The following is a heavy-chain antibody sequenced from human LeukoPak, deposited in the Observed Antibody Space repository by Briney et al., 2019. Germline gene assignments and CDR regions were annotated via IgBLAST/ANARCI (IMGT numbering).Heavy chain of an antibody. CDR1: GFTFTTCG. J-gene: IGHJ4*02. D-gene: IGHD1-7*01. CDR3: AKLPSAIPELNY. CDR2: ISDSGSHT. Sequence: GGSLRLSCAASGFTFTTCGMTWVRQAPGKGLEWVSSISDSGSHTYYTDSVKGRFTISRDNSKNTLYLQTNSLRAEDTALYFCAKLPSAIPELNYWGQGSLVTVSS. V-gene: IGHV3-23*05.